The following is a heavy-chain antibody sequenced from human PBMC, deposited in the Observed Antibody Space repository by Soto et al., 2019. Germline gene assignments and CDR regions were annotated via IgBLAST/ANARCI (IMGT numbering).Heavy chain of an antibody. CDR1: GFTFDDYG. D-gene: IGHD3-3*01. CDR3: ARTYYDFWSGYLGAFDI. J-gene: IGHJ3*02. Sequence: GGSLRLSCAASGFTFDDYGMSWVRQAPGKGLEWVSGINWNGGSTGYADSVKGRFTISRDNAKNSLYLQMNSLRAEDTALYHCARTYYDFWSGYLGAFDIWGQGTMVTVSS. CDR2: INWNGGST. V-gene: IGHV3-20*01.